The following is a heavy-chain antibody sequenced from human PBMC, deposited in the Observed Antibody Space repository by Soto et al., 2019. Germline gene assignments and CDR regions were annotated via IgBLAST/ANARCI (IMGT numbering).Heavy chain of an antibody. V-gene: IGHV3-33*01. CDR3: ARDQFPFSGWYRPIDY. CDR1: GFTFSSYG. CDR2: IWYDGSNK. J-gene: IGHJ4*02. Sequence: GGSLRLSCAASGFTFSSYGMHWVRQAPGKGLEWVAVIWYDGSNKYYADSVKGRFTISRDNSKNTLYLQMNSLRAEDTAVYYCARDQFPFSGWYRPIDYWGQGTLVTVSS. D-gene: IGHD6-19*01.